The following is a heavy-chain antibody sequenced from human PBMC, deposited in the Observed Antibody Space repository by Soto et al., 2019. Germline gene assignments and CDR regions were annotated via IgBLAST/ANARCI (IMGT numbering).Heavy chain of an antibody. J-gene: IGHJ4*02. CDR1: GFSFISYA. Sequence: EVQLLESVGDLVQPGGSLRLACAASGFSFISYAMVWVRQAPGKGLEWVSVISARGGSSYFADSVKGRFTISRDNSKNVLSLEMDSLRADDRGTYFCAKGSIEYGAWVDNWGQGTRVLVSS. D-gene: IGHD2-21*02. CDR3: AKGSIEYGAWVDN. CDR2: ISARGGSS. V-gene: IGHV3-23*01.